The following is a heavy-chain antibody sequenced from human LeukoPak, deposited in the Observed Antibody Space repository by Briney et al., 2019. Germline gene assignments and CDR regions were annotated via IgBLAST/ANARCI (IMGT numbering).Heavy chain of an antibody. V-gene: IGHV3-64*01. J-gene: IGHJ3*02. CDR2: ISSNGGST. CDR1: GFTFSSYA. Sequence: GGSLRLSCAASGFTFSSYAMHWVRQAPGKGLEYVSAISSNGGSTYYANSVKGRFTISRDNSKNTLYLQMGSLRAEDMAVYYCARGIDFTTSYAFDIWGQGTMVTVSS. D-gene: IGHD3-22*01. CDR3: ARGIDFTTSYAFDI.